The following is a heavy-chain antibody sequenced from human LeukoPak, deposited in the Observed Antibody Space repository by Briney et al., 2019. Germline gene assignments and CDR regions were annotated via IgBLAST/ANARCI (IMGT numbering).Heavy chain of an antibody. CDR3: ARAPTVTKGRDV. CDR1: GGTFSSYA. Sequence: GASVEVSCKASGGTFSSYAISWVRQAPGQGLEWMGRIIPILGIANYAQKFQGRVTITADKSTSTAYMELSSLRSEDTAVYYCARAPTVTKGRDVGGKGPTVTVPS. J-gene: IGHJ6*04. CDR2: IIPILGIA. D-gene: IGHD4-17*01. V-gene: IGHV1-69*04.